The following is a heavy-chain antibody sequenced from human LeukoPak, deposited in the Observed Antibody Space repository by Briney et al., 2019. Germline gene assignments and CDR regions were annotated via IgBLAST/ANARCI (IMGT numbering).Heavy chain of an antibody. D-gene: IGHD1-14*01. Sequence: PGGSLRLSGAASGFPFNSFWMHWVRQAPGKGLVWVSDMNEYSTTIRYADSVKGRFTISRDNAKSILYLQMNNLRAEDTAMYFCARGGVNPVDHWGQGTLVTVSS. V-gene: IGHV3-74*01. CDR2: MNEYSTTI. J-gene: IGHJ4*02. CDR1: GFPFNSFW. CDR3: ARGGVNPVDH.